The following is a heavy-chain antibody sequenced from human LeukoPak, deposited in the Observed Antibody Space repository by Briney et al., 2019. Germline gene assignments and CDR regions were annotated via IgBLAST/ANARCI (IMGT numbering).Heavy chain of an antibody. V-gene: IGHV6-1*01. D-gene: IGHD4-17*01. Sequence: SQTLSLTCAISGDSVSSNSAAWHWIRQSPSRGLEWLGRTYYRSRWSNDYAVSVKSRITINPDTSKNQFSLQLNSVTPEDTAVYYCAREVDFGDYDVPLDYWGQGTLVTVSS. CDR3: AREVDFGDYDVPLDY. J-gene: IGHJ4*02. CDR2: TYYRSRWSN. CDR1: GDSVSSNSAA.